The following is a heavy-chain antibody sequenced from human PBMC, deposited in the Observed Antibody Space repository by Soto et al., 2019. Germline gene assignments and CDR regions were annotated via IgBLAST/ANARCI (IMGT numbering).Heavy chain of an antibody. CDR3: VRPYYTSSWFPFDR. D-gene: IGHD3-3*01. CDR1: VFTFSDYY. V-gene: IGHV3-11*01. J-gene: IGHJ4*02. CDR2: ISSSGSTV. Sequence: PGGSLRLSCAASVFTFSDYYMSWIRQAPGKGLEWFSYISSSGSTVYCAYSVKGRFTISRYNAKNSLYLQMNSLRVEDTALYYCVRPYYTSSWFPFDRGGQGTLVTVYS.